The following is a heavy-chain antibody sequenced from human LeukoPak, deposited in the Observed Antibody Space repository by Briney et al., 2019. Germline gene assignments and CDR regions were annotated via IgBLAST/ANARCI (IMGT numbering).Heavy chain of an antibody. CDR1: GGSIRSHY. Sequence: SETLSLTCTVSGGSIRSHYWSWTRQSPEKGLEWIGYVYHTGSTKYNPSLQSRVTISIDPSKNQFSLNLTSVTAADTAVYYCSTDSPTGFDHWGQGALVTVSS. CDR3: STDSPTGFDH. CDR2: VYHTGST. V-gene: IGHV4-59*11. J-gene: IGHJ4*02. D-gene: IGHD2/OR15-2a*01.